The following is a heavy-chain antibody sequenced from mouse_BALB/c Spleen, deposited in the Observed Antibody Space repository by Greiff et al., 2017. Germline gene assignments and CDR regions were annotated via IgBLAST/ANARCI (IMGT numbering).Heavy chain of an antibody. CDR2: INPSTGYT. D-gene: IGHD1-1*01. CDR3: AIYYYGSSHGAMDY. J-gene: IGHJ4*01. CDR1: GYTFTSYW. V-gene: IGHV1-7*01. Sequence: QVQLQQSGAELAKPGASVKMSCKASGYTFTSYWMHWVKQRPGQGLEWIGYINPSTGYTEYNQKFKDKATLTADKSSSTAYMQLSSLTSEDSAVYYCAIYYYGSSHGAMDYWGQGTSVTVSS.